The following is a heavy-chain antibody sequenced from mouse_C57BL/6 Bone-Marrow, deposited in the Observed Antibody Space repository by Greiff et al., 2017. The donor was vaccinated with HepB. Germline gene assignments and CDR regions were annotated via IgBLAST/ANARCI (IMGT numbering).Heavy chain of an antibody. CDR1: GFTFSDYG. CDR3: ARERATVVAHYYAMDY. Sequence: EVQLQQSGGGLVKPGGSLKLSCAASGFTFSDYGMHWVRQAPEKGLEWVAYISSGSSTIYYADTVKGRFTISRDNAKNTLFLQMTSLRSEDTAMYYCARERATVVAHYYAMDYWGQGTSVTVSS. CDR2: ISSGSSTI. D-gene: IGHD1-1*01. J-gene: IGHJ4*01. V-gene: IGHV5-17*01.